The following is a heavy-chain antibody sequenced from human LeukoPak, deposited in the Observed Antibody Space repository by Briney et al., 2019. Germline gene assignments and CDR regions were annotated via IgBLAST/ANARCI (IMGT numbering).Heavy chain of an antibody. D-gene: IGHD1-26*01. CDR1: GFTFDDYA. CDR3: AKDKSGSYHI. CDR2: VSWNSGNI. Sequence: PGRSLRLSCAASGFTFDDYAMHWVRQAPGKGLEWVSGVSWNSGNIDYADSAKGRFTISRDNSKNTLYLQMNSLRAEDTAVYYCAKDKSGSYHIWGQGTLVTVSS. V-gene: IGHV3-9*01. J-gene: IGHJ4*02.